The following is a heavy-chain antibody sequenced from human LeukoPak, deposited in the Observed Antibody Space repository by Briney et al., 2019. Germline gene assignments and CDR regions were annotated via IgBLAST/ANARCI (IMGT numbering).Heavy chain of an antibody. CDR2: ISYDGSNK. J-gene: IGHJ4*02. V-gene: IGHV3-30*18. CDR3: AKDHGKEDTAMAYY. D-gene: IGHD5-18*01. CDR1: GFTFSSYG. Sequence: PGGSLRLSCAASGFTFSSYGMHWVRQAPGKGLEWVAVISYDGSNKYYADSVKGRFTISRDNSKNTLYLQMNSLRAEDTAVYYCAKDHGKEDTAMAYYWGQGTLVTASS.